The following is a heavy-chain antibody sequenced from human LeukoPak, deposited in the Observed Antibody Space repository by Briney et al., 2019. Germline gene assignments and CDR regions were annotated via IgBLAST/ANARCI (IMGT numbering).Heavy chain of an antibody. V-gene: IGHV1-8*01. Sequence: ASLKVSCKASGYTFTSYDINWVRQATGQGLEWMGWMNPNSGNTGYAQKFQGRVTMTRNTSISTAYMELSSLRSEDTAVYYCARGIAVAGAYYYYYGMDVWGQGTTVTVSS. CDR1: GYTFTSYD. D-gene: IGHD6-19*01. CDR2: MNPNSGNT. CDR3: ARGIAVAGAYYYYYGMDV. J-gene: IGHJ6*02.